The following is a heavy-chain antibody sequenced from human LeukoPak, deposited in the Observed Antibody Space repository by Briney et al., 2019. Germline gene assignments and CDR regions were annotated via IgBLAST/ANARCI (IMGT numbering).Heavy chain of an antibody. V-gene: IGHV3-33*01. Sequence: GGSLRLSCTASEFTFSSYGMHWVRQAPGKGLERVAVIWHDGSNKYYADSVKGRFAISRDNSKNTLYLQMNSLRAEDTAVYYCARGDLGYCSSTSCYYDYWGQGTLVTVSS. D-gene: IGHD2-2*01. CDR3: ARGDLGYCSSTSCYYDY. CDR1: EFTFSSYG. CDR2: IWHDGSNK. J-gene: IGHJ4*02.